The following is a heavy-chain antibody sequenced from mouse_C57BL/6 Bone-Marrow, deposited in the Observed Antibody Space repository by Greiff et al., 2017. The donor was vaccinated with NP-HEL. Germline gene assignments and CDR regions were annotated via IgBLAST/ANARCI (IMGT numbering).Heavy chain of an antibody. CDR3: TREDGNYDFDY. D-gene: IGHD2-1*01. CDR2: ISSGGDYI. J-gene: IGHJ2*01. CDR1: GFTFSSYA. Sequence: EVLLVESGEGLVKPGGSLKLSCAASGFTFSSYAMSWVRQTPEKRLEWVAYISSGGDYIYYADTVKGRFTISRDNARNTLYLQMSSLKSEDTAMDYCTREDGNYDFDYWGQGTTLTVAS. V-gene: IGHV5-9-1*02.